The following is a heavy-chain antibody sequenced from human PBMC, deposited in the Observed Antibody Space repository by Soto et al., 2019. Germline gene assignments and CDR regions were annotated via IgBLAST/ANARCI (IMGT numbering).Heavy chain of an antibody. CDR2: LSSGSDYI. V-gene: IGHV3-21*01. D-gene: IGHD5-12*01. Sequence: EVQLVESGGGLVKPGGSLRLSCTASGFTFSGYSMTWVRQAPGKGLEWVAALSSGSDYIYYADPVKGRFIISRDNAKDSLYLQMNSVRAEDTAVYYCARGGIFTGYDKWGQGTLVTVSS. CDR3: ARGGIFTGYDK. CDR1: GFTFSGYS. J-gene: IGHJ4*02.